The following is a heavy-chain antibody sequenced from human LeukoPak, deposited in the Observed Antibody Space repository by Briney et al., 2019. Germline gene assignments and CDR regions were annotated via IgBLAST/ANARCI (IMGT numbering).Heavy chain of an antibody. J-gene: IGHJ4*02. CDR1: GFTFSSYG. Sequence: GGSLRLSCAASGFTFSSYGMHWVRQAPGKGLEWVAVIWYDGSNKYYADSVKGRFTISRDNSKNTLDLQMNSLRAEDTAVYYCARDRIAAAGGGLDYWGQGTLVTVSS. CDR3: ARDRIAAAGGGLDY. D-gene: IGHD6-13*01. V-gene: IGHV3-33*01. CDR2: IWYDGSNK.